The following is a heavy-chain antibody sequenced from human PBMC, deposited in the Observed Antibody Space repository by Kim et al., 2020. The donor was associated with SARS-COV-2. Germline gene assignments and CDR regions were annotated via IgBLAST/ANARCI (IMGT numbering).Heavy chain of an antibody. CDR3: ARDHCSGSSCDAFDI. V-gene: IGHV4-59*01. Sequence: NPSLESRVSISLATPKNEFSLSLTSVTAADTAMYYCARDHCSGSSCDAFDIWGQGTLVTVSS. J-gene: IGHJ3*02. D-gene: IGHD2-2*01.